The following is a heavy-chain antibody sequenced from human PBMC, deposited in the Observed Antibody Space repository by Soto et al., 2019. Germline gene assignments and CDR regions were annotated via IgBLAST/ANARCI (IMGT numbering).Heavy chain of an antibody. CDR3: AKGGCSSTSCLHYYGMDV. J-gene: IGHJ6*02. CDR1: GFTFSSYA. CDR2: ISGSGGST. D-gene: IGHD2-2*01. Sequence: EVPLLESGGGLVQPGGSLRLSCAASGFTFSSYAMSWVRQAPGKGLEWVSAISGSGGSTYYADSVKGRFTISRDNSKNTLYLQMNSLRAEDTAVYYCAKGGCSSTSCLHYYGMDVWGQGTTVTVSS. V-gene: IGHV3-23*01.